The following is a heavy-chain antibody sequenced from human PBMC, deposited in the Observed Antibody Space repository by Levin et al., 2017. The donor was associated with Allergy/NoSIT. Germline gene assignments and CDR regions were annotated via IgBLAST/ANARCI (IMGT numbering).Heavy chain of an antibody. Sequence: ASVKVSCKASGYTFTSYGISWVRQAPGQGLEWMGWISAYNGNTNYAQKLQGRVTMTTDTSTSTAYMELRSLRSDDTAVYYCARALTIFGVGNWFDPWGQGTLVTVSS. CDR1: GYTFTSYG. V-gene: IGHV1-18*01. CDR2: ISAYNGNT. D-gene: IGHD3-3*01. J-gene: IGHJ5*02. CDR3: ARALTIFGVGNWFDP.